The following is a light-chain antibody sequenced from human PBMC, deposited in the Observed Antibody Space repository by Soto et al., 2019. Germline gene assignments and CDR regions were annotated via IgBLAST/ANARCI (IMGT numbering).Light chain of an antibody. CDR1: QSISVW. V-gene: IGKV1-5*01. Sequence: DIQMTQSPSTLSASVGDRVTITCLASQSISVWLAWYQHKPGKAPKILIYDASILASGVPSRFRGRGSGTELTLTISSLQPDDFASYYCQQYNSYSWTVGKGTKVDI. CDR3: QQYNSYSWT. J-gene: IGKJ1*01. CDR2: DAS.